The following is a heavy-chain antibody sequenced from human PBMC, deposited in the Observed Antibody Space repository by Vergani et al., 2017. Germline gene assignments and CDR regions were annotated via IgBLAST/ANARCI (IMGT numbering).Heavy chain of an antibody. V-gene: IGHV3-30*02. CDR3: ARVGSYDYVWGSYRPDY. CDR1: GFTFSNYG. J-gene: IGHJ4*02. D-gene: IGHD3-16*02. CDR2: IRYDGSNT. Sequence: QVQLVESGGGVVQPGGSLRLSCGASGFTFSNYGMHWVRQAPGKGLEWVTFIRYDGSNTYYADSVKGRFTISRDNAKNSLYLQMNSLRAEDTAVYYCARVGSYDYVWGSYRPDYWGQGTLVTVSS.